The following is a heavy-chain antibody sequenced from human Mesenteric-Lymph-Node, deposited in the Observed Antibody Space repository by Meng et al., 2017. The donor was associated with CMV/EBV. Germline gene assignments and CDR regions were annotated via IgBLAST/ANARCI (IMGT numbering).Heavy chain of an antibody. D-gene: IGHD3-10*01. CDR1: GNRGRG. CDR3: VHTYYYGSGSAPFDS. J-gene: IGHJ4*02. V-gene: IGHV2-5*02. Sequence: GNRGRGVGWIRQPPGQALEWLALIYWDDDTGYSPSLNSRRTITKHTSKNQVVLTMPNVDPVDTATYYCVHTYYYGSGSAPFDSWGQGTLVTVSS. CDR2: IYWDDDT.